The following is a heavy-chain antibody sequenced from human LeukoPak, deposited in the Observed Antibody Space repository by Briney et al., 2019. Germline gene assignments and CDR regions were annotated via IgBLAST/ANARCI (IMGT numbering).Heavy chain of an antibody. CDR3: AKEASGYGYYFDY. Sequence: EPGGSLRLSCAVSGFTFSSFAMSWVRQPPGKGLEWLSVISDSGGTTLYADSVKGRFTISRDNSKNTLYLQMNSLRAEDTAVYYCAKEASGYGYYFDYWGQGTLVTVSS. V-gene: IGHV3-23*01. J-gene: IGHJ4*02. CDR1: GFTFSSFA. CDR2: ISDSGGTT. D-gene: IGHD3-10*01.